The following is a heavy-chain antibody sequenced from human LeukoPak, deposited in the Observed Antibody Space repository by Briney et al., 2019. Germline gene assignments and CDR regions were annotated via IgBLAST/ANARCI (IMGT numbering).Heavy chain of an antibody. CDR1: GFTFSSYA. J-gene: IGHJ4*02. Sequence: GGSLRLSCAASGFTFSSYAMSWVRQAPGKGLEWVSAISGSGGSTYYADSVRGRFTISRDNSKNTLYLQMNSLRAEDTAVYYCAKDYRGYCSGDSCYSDYFDYWGQGTLVTVSS. D-gene: IGHD2-15*01. CDR2: ISGSGGST. V-gene: IGHV3-23*01. CDR3: AKDYRGYCSGDSCYSDYFDY.